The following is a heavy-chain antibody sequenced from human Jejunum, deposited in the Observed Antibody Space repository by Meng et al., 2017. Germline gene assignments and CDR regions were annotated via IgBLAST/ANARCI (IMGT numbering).Heavy chain of an antibody. V-gene: IGHV5-51*01. CDR2: IYPGDSDT. J-gene: IGHJ4*02. CDR1: GYSFTTYW. Sequence: KVSCKASGYSFTTYWIGWVRQMPGKGLEWMGIIYPGDSDTRYSPSFQGQVTISVDNSINTAYVQWSSLEASDTAMYYCARPSGVGETTPVEYWGQGTLVTVSS. CDR3: ARPSGVGETTPVEY. D-gene: IGHD1-26*01.